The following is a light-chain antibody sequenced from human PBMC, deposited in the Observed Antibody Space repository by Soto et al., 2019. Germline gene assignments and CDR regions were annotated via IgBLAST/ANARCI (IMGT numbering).Light chain of an antibody. J-gene: IGKJ4*01. V-gene: IGKV3-11*01. CDR3: QHRSNWPLT. CDR1: QSVGSY. Sequence: EIVLTQSPATLSLSPGERATLSCRAGQSVGSYLGWYQQKPGQAPRLLIYDASNRATGIPARFSGSGSGTDFTLTISSLEPEDFAVYYCQHRSNWPLTFGGGTKVDIK. CDR2: DAS.